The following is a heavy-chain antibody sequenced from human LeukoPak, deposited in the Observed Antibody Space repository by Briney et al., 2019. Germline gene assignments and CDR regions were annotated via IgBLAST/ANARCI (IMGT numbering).Heavy chain of an antibody. CDR2: ISAYNGNT. CDR1: GYTFTSYG. V-gene: IGHV1-18*01. D-gene: IGHD2-2*01. CDR3: ARDLVPAAMEPDAFDI. J-gene: IGHJ3*02. Sequence: ASVKVSCKSSGYTFTSYGISWVRQAPGQGLEWMGWISAYNGNTNYAQKLQGRVTMTTDTSTSTAYMELRSLRSDDTAVYYCARDLVPAAMEPDAFDIWGQGTMVTVSS.